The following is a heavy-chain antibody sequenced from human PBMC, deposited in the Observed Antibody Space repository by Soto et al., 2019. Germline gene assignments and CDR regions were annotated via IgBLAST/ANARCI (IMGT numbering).Heavy chain of an antibody. CDR2: ISYDGSNK. Sequence: QVQLVESGGGVVQPGRSLRLSCAASGFTFSSYGMHWVRQAPGKGLEWVAVISYDGSNKYYADSVKGRFTISRDNSKNTLYLQMNSLRAEDTAVYHCAKNIVVAATPKAYYYYGMDVWGQGTTVTVSS. CDR1: GFTFSSYG. J-gene: IGHJ6*02. V-gene: IGHV3-30*18. D-gene: IGHD2-2*01. CDR3: AKNIVVAATPKAYYYYGMDV.